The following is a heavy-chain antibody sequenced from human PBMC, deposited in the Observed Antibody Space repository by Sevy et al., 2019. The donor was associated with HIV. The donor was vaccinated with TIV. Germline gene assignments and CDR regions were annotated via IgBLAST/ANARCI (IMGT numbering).Heavy chain of an antibody. D-gene: IGHD3-10*01. CDR1: GFTFSNYA. CDR2: IWSDGRFE. V-gene: IGHV3-33*01. J-gene: IGHJ4*02. Sequence: GGSLRLSCAATGFTFSNYAMHWVRQTPGKGLEWVAIIWSDGRFENHGDSVKGRFTISRDNSKNTLYLQMNNVRIEDTAVYYCATGGYYYCTAAHYALVSWGQGTLVTVSS. CDR3: ATGGYYYCTAAHYALVS.